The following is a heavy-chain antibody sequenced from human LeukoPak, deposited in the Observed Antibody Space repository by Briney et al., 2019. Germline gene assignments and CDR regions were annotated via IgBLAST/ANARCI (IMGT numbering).Heavy chain of an antibody. CDR3: ARETCSGGSCFQFDF. Sequence: SETLSLTCAVYGGSFSGYYWSWIRQPPGKGLEWIGEINHSGSTNYNPSLKSRVTISVDTSKNQFSLKLSSVTAADTAVYYCARETCSGGSCFQFDFWGQGTLVTVSS. J-gene: IGHJ4*02. V-gene: IGHV4-34*01. CDR2: INHSGST. CDR1: GGSFSGYY. D-gene: IGHD2-15*01.